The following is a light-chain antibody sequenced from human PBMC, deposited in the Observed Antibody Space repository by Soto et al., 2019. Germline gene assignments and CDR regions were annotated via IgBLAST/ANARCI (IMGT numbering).Light chain of an antibody. CDR2: GAS. J-gene: IGKJ1*01. V-gene: IGKV3-20*01. Sequence: ETVLTQSPATLSLSPGERATLSCRASQTIRSNYLAWYRQTPGQAPRLLIYGASNRATGIADRFSGSGSGTDFTLIISRLEPEDFALYYCQQYGSSPWTFGQGTKVEIK. CDR3: QQYGSSPWT. CDR1: QTIRSNY.